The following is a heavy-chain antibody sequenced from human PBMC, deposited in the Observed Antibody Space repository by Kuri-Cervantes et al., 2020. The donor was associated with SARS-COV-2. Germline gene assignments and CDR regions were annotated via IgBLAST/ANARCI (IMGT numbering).Heavy chain of an antibody. D-gene: IGHD3-3*01. CDR3: ARDMTIFGVVTYYFDY. CDR1: GFTFSSYW. Sequence: GESLKISCAASGFTFSSYWMSWVRQAPGKGLEWVANIKQDGSEKYYVDSVKGRFTISRDNAKNSLDLQMNSLRAEDTAVYYCARDMTIFGVVTYYFDYWGQGTLVTVSS. V-gene: IGHV3-7*01. CDR2: IKQDGSEK. J-gene: IGHJ4*02.